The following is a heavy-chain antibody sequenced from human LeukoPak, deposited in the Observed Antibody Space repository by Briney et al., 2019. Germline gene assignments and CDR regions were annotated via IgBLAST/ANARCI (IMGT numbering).Heavy chain of an antibody. CDR2: IYYSGST. Sequence: SETLSLTCTVSGGSISSSSYYWGWIRQPPGKGLEWIGSIYYSGSTYYNPSLKSRVTISVDTSKNQFSLKLSSVTAADTAVYYCARDLFPGRPFDPWGQGTLVTVSS. J-gene: IGHJ5*02. V-gene: IGHV4-39*07. CDR1: GGSISSSSYY. CDR3: ARDLFPGRPFDP. D-gene: IGHD2-21*01.